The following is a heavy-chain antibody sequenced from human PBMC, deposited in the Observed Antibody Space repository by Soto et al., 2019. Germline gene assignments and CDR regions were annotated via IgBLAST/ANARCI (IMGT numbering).Heavy chain of an antibody. D-gene: IGHD2-21*02. CDR2: ISAYNGNT. Sequence: ASGKVSCKASGYTFTSYGISWVRQAPGQGLEWMGWISAYNGNTNYAQKLQGRVTMTTDTSTSTAYMELRSLRSEDTAVYYCARGRGHIVVVTANARFDAFDIWGQGTMVTVSS. J-gene: IGHJ3*02. CDR1: GYTFTSYG. CDR3: ARGRGHIVVVTANARFDAFDI. V-gene: IGHV1-18*01.